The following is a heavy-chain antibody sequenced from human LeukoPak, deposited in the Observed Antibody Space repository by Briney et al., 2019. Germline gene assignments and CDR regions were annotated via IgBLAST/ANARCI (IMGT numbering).Heavy chain of an antibody. Sequence: ASVKVSCKASGFTFSNSAIQWVRQARGQRLEWIGWIGVAGGNTNYAQTLQGRITITRDMSTSTAYMELTSLRSDDTAVYYCAVEIYGGNTDCCTFDFWGPGTPVTVSS. V-gene: IGHV1-58*02. CDR1: GFTFSNSA. CDR3: AVEIYGGNTDCCTFDF. J-gene: IGHJ3*01. CDR2: IGVAGGNT. D-gene: IGHD4-23*01.